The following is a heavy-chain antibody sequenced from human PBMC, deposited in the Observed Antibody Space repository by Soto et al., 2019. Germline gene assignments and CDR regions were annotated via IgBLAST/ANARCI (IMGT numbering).Heavy chain of an antibody. CDR2: IYSGGST. V-gene: IGHV3-66*01. J-gene: IGHJ4*02. CDR3: ARDGAAYYGGDRFVGKDYFDL. D-gene: IGHD2-21*02. CDR1: GFTVNNNS. Sequence: GGSLRLSCAASGFTVNNNSMTWVRQAPGKGLEWVSVIYSGGSTNYADSVRGRFTISRDNSKKTVFLQMDSLRPEDTALYFCARDGAAYYGGDRFVGKDYFDLWGQGTLVTVSS.